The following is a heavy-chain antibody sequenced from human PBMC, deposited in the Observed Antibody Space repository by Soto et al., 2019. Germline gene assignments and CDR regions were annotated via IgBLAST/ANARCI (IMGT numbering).Heavy chain of an antibody. V-gene: IGHV1-69*02. CDR2: IIPVLGVE. D-gene: IGHD2-15*01. CDR3: ANSPTPGSDTPSYYGMDV. CDR1: GGSFTSLI. J-gene: IGHJ6*02. Sequence: QVQLVQSGAELKKPGSSVKVSCKASGGSFTSLIITWVRQAPVQGLEWMGRIIPVLGVEYYAQKFPGRVTITPDKPTTTAYLELTSLPSEDTAVYDCANSPTPGSDTPSYYGMDVWGRGTTVTVSS.